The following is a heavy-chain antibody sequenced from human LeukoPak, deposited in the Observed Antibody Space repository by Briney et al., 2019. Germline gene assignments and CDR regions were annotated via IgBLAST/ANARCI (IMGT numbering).Heavy chain of an antibody. J-gene: IGHJ3*02. CDR2: IIPIFGTA. V-gene: IGHV1-69*13. CDR1: GGTFSSYA. CDR3: ARDRPTISAPDAFDI. D-gene: IGHD5-12*01. Sequence: SVKVSCKASGGTFSSYAISWVRQAPGQGLEWMGGIIPIFGTANYAQKFQGRVTITADESTSTAYMELSSLRSEDTAVYYCARDRPTISAPDAFDIWGQGTMVTVSS.